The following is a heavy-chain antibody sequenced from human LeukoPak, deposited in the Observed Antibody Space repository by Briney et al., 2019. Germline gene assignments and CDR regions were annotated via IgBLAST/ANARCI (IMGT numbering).Heavy chain of an antibody. Sequence: GRSLRLSCAASGFTFSSYGMHWVRQAPGKGLEWVSYISSSGSTIYYADSVKGRFTISRDNAKNSLYLQMNSLRPEDTAVYYCAKDRRDGSPLGYWGQGTLVTVSS. J-gene: IGHJ4*02. V-gene: IGHV3-48*04. CDR3: AKDRRDGSPLGY. CDR2: ISSSGSTI. D-gene: IGHD5-24*01. CDR1: GFTFSSYG.